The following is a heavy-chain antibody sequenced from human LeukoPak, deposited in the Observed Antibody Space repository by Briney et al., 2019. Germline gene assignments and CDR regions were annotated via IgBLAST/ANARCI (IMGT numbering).Heavy chain of an antibody. CDR3: AREGLNCSSTSCYTRALGY. J-gene: IGHJ4*02. D-gene: IGHD2-2*02. V-gene: IGHV4-38-2*02. CDR2: IYHSGST. Sequence: PSETLSLTCTVSGGSISSYYWSWIRQPPGKGLEWIGSIYHSGSTYYNPSLKSRVTISVDTSKNQFSLKLSSVTAADTAVYYCAREGLNCSSTSCYTRALGYWGQGTLVTVSS. CDR1: GGSISSYY.